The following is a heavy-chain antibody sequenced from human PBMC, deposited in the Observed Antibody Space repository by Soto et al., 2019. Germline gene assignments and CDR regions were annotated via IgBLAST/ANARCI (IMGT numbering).Heavy chain of an antibody. Sequence: GGSLRLSCAASGFTFSSYGMHWVRQAPGKGLEWVAVIWYDGSNKYYAGSVKGRFTISRDHSKNTLYLQSNNLRAEDTVVYYGARVQSPPSCGGDCYSPYYYGMDVWGQGTTVTVSS. CDR2: IWYDGSNK. CDR3: ARVQSPPSCGGDCYSPYYYGMDV. D-gene: IGHD2-21*02. V-gene: IGHV3-33*01. CDR1: GFTFSSYG. J-gene: IGHJ6*02.